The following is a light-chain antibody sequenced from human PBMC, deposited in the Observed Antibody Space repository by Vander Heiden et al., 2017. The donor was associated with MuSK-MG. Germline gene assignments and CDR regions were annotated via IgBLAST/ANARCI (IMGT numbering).Light chain of an antibody. CDR1: QSVLYNSNNKNY. CDR3: QQYYSAPFT. Sequence: DIVMTQSPDSLAVSLCERATIDCKSSQSVLYNSNNKNYLAWYQQKPGQPPKLLIYWASTRESGVPDRFSGSGSGTDFTLTISSLQAEDVAVYFCQQYYSAPFTFGGGTKVEIK. V-gene: IGKV4-1*01. CDR2: WAS. J-gene: IGKJ4*01.